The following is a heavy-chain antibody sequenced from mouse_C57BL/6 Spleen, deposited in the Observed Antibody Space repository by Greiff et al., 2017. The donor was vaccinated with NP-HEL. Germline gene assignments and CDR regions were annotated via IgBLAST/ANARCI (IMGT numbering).Heavy chain of an antibody. J-gene: IGHJ2*01. CDR2: IDPTDSET. V-gene: IGHV1-52*01. CDR1: GYTFTSYR. CDR3: AREGNYYGSSGFDY. Sequence: QVQLQQPGAELVRPGSSVKLSCKASGYTFTSYRMHWVKQSPIQGLEWIGNIDPTDSETHYNQKFKDKATLTVDKSSSTAYMQLSSLTSEDSAVDYCAREGNYYGSSGFDYWGQGTTLTVSS. D-gene: IGHD1-1*01.